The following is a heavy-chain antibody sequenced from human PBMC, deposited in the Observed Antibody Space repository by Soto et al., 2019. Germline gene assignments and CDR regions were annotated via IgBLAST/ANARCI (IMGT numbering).Heavy chain of an antibody. CDR2: ISGSGGST. CDR3: AKALVVDIVARRLRDYYGMDV. V-gene: IGHV3-23*01. D-gene: IGHD5-12*01. Sequence: EVQLLESGGGLVQPGGSLRLSCAASGFTFSSYAMSWVRQAPGKGLEWVSAISGSGGSTYYADSVKGRFTISRDNSKNTLYLQMNSLRAEDTAVYYCAKALVVDIVARRLRDYYGMDVWGQGTTVTVSS. J-gene: IGHJ6*02. CDR1: GFTFSSYA.